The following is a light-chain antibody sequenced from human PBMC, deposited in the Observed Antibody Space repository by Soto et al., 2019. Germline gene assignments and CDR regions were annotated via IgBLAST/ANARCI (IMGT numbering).Light chain of an antibody. CDR3: QQRSGWPPLFS. Sequence: EIVLTQSPATLSLSPGERATLSCRATQGVGTYLAWYQQKPGQAPRLLIYGASNRATGIPARFSGSGSGTDFTLTISSLEPEDFAVYYCQQRSGWPPLFSFGPGTKVDIK. J-gene: IGKJ3*01. CDR1: QGVGTY. V-gene: IGKV3-11*01. CDR2: GAS.